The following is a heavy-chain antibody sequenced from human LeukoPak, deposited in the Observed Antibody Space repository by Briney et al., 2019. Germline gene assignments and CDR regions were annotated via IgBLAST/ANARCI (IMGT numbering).Heavy chain of an antibody. CDR2: SSSIGGRT. V-gene: IGHV3-23*01. J-gene: IGHJ4*02. CDR3: ARDLRDGYNLLDS. D-gene: IGHD5-24*01. Sequence: HAGGSLRLSCAASGFTFSSHGMNWVRQAPGKGLEWVSGSSSIGGRTYYADSVKGRFAVTRDNSRDTLHLQMNSLRAEDTALYYCARDLRDGYNLLDSWGQGTLVTVSS. CDR1: GFTFSSHG.